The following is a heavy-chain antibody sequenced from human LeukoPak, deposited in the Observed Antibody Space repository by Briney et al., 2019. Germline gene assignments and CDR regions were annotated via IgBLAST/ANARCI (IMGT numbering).Heavy chain of an antibody. V-gene: IGHV1-18*01. J-gene: IGHJ4*02. CDR1: GYTFTSYG. CDR2: ISAYNGNT. Sequence: GASVKVSCKASGYTFTSYGISWVRQAPGQGLEWMGWISAYNGNTNYAQKLQGRVTMTTDTSTSTAYMELRSLRSDDTAVYYCATYPGIAAAGTPDYWGQGTLVTVSS. CDR3: ATYPGIAAAGTPDY. D-gene: IGHD6-13*01.